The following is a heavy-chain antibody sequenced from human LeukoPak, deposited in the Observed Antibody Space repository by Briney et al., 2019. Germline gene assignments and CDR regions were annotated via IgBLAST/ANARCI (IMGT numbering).Heavy chain of an antibody. J-gene: IGHJ4*02. V-gene: IGHV1-2*02. D-gene: IGHD4-11*01. CDR3: ARDAIVRDYSNSDY. Sequence: ASVKVSCKASGYTFTGYYIHWVRQAPGQGLEWMGWINPNSGGTNYAQKFQGRVTMTRDTSISTAYMELSRLTSDDTAVYYCARDAIVRDYSNSDYWGQGTLDTVSS. CDR2: INPNSGGT. CDR1: GYTFTGYY.